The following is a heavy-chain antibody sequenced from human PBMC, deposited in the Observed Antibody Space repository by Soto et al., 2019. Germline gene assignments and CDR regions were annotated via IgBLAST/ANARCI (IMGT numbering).Heavy chain of an antibody. Sequence: EVQLVESGGGLLQPGGSVRLSCAASGCTFSVSSMHWVRQASGKGLEWLGRIRSKANNYATSYSESVKGRFNISRDDSQDTMFLQMNSLRTEDTAMYYCAIEGVGFGYWGQGTLVTVSS. CDR2: IRSKANNYAT. J-gene: IGHJ4*02. D-gene: IGHD3-10*01. CDR3: AIEGVGFGY. V-gene: IGHV3-73*01. CDR1: GCTFSVSS.